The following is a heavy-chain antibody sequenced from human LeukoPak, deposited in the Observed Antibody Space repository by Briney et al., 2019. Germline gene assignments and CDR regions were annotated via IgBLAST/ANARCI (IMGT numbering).Heavy chain of an antibody. V-gene: IGHV4-59*01. CDR2: IYYSGST. CDR3: ARDRVPGIAVAGTEVDAFDI. Sequence: PSETLSLTCTVSGGSISSYYWSWIRQPPGKGLEWIGYIYYSGSTNYNPSLKSRVTISVDTSKNQFSLKLSSVTAADTAVYYCARDRVPGIAVAGTEVDAFDIWGQGTMVTVSS. D-gene: IGHD6-19*01. CDR1: GGSISSYY. J-gene: IGHJ3*02.